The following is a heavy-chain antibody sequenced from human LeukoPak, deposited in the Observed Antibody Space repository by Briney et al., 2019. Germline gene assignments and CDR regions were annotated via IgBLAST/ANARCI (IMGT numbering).Heavy chain of an antibody. Sequence: GGSLRLSCAASGFTFSDYYMSWIRQAPGKGLEWVGCIRHKADGYTTEYAASVKGRFSISRVDSKNSVYLQMNSLKTEDTAVYYCARDRGGTIFGVVINNWFDPWGQGTLVTVSS. D-gene: IGHD3-3*01. V-gene: IGHV3-72*01. CDR3: ARDRGGTIFGVVINNWFDP. CDR2: IRHKADGYTT. J-gene: IGHJ5*02. CDR1: GFTFSDYY.